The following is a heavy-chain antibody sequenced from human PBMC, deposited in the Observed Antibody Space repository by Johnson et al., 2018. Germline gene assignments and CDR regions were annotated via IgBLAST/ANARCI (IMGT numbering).Heavy chain of an antibody. CDR1: GFTFDDYA. CDR3: AKDSYDGSGSDYYGMDV. Sequence: VQLVESGGGLVQPGRSLRLSCAASGFTFDDYAMHWVRQAPGKGLEWVSGISWNSGSIGYADSVKGRFTISRDNAKNSLYLQMNSLRAEDTALYYGAKDSYDGSGSDYYGMDVWGQGTTVTVS. D-gene: IGHD3-10*01. J-gene: IGHJ6*02. V-gene: IGHV3-9*01. CDR2: ISWNSGSI.